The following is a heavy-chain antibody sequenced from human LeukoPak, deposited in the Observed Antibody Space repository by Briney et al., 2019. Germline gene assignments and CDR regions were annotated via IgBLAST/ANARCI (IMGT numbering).Heavy chain of an antibody. CDR3: AKGMIGKAEGGRHIFDY. Sequence: GGSLRLSCAASGFSFSKFGFHWVRQAPGKGLEWLASIQSVGSRQYYADSVKSRFVISRDNSENTFYLQMNRLGVADTATYFCAKGMIGKAEGGRHIFDYWGQGTLVTVSS. CDR2: IQSVGSRQ. J-gene: IGHJ4*02. D-gene: IGHD3-22*01. CDR1: GFSFSKFG. V-gene: IGHV3-30*02.